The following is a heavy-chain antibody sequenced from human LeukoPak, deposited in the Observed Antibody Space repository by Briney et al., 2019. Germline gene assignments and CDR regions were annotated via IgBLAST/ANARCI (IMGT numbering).Heavy chain of an antibody. J-gene: IGHJ5*02. D-gene: IGHD3-22*01. CDR2: ISGSGET. CDR1: GFNFNNYV. Sequence: GGSLRLSCAASGFNFNNYVMSWVRQTPGRGLEWVSAISGSGETYYAGSVRGRFTISRDNSKNTLDVQINSLRTEDTAIYYCVRDNSGYPNWFDAWGQGTPVTVSS. CDR3: VRDNSGYPNWFDA. V-gene: IGHV3-23*01.